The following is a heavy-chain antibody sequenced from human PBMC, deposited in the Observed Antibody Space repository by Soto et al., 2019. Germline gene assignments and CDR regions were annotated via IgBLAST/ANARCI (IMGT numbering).Heavy chain of an antibody. CDR3: ARAAIVGREVKTWLDT. J-gene: IGHJ5*02. D-gene: IGHD1-26*01. CDR1: GDSITGSH. CDR2: IYYRGST. V-gene: IGHV4-59*01. Sequence: SEPLSLTCTVSGDSITGSHWNWIRQPLGKPLEWIGYIYYRGSTNYNPSLKSRLTLSVDTSKNQIFLRLNSVTAADTAVYYCARAAIVGREVKTWLDTWGQGILVTVSA.